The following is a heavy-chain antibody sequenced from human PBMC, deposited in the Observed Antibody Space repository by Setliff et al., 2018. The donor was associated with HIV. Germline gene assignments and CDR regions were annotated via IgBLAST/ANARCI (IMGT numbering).Heavy chain of an antibody. V-gene: IGHV4-61*02. CDR3: ARDRYSYGRSYFDY. J-gene: IGHJ4*02. Sequence: SETLSLTCTVSGGSISSASYYWSWIRQPAGKGLEWIGRIYTSGSTTYNPSLKSRVTLSLDTSKNHFSLKLSSVTAADTAVYYCARDRYSYGRSYFDYWGQGTLVTVSS. D-gene: IGHD5-18*01. CDR1: GGSISSASYY. CDR2: IYTSGST.